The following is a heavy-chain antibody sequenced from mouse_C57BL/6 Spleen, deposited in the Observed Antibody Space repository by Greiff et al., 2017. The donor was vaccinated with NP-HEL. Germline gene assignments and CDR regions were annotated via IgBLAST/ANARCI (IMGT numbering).Heavy chain of an antibody. D-gene: IGHD1-1*01. CDR1: GYTFTSYW. CDR2: IYPGSGST. Sequence: QVQLKESGAELVKPGASVKMSCKASGYTFTSYWITWVKQRPGQGLEWIGDIYPGSGSTNYNEKFKSKATLTVDTSSSTAYMQLSSLTSEDSAVYYCARGVTTEDYWGQGTTLTVSS. CDR3: ARGVTTEDY. J-gene: IGHJ2*01. V-gene: IGHV1-55*01.